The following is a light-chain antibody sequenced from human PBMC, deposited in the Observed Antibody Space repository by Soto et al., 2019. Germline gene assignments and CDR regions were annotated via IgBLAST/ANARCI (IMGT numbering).Light chain of an antibody. CDR3: QQRSNWPPTWT. J-gene: IGKJ1*01. CDR1: QSIGGI. V-gene: IGKV3-11*01. CDR2: EAS. Sequence: EIVLTQSPATLSLSPGERATLFCRASQSIGGILAWYQQRPGQAPRLLIYEASNRPTGIPARFSGSGSGTDFTLTISSLEPEDFAVYYCQQRSNWPPTWTFGQGTKVEIK.